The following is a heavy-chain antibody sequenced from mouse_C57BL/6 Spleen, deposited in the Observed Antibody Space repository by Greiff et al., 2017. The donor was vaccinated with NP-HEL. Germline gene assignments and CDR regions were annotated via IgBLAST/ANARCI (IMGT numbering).Heavy chain of an antibody. J-gene: IGHJ4*01. CDR2: IRNKANGYTT. CDR1: GFTFTDYY. CDR3: ASYILHGSIDY. D-gene: IGHD1-1*01. Sequence: EVQRVESGGGLVQPGGSLSLSCAASGFTFTDYYMSWVRQPPGKALEWLGFIRNKANGYTTEYSASVKGRFTISRANSQSILYLQMNALRAEDSATYYCASYILHGSIDYWGQGTSVTVSS. V-gene: IGHV7-3*01.